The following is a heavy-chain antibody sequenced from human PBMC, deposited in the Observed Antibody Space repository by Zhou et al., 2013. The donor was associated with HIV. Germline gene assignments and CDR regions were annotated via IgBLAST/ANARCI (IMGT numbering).Heavy chain of an antibody. Sequence: VQLQESGPGLVKPSETLSLTCTVSGGSISSYSWNWIRQPAGKGLEWIGRVYSSGNTTYKSSLKSRVTMSVDTSRNQFSLKLTSVTAADTAVYYCARAERLDHQMDVWGKGTTVTVSS. CDR3: ARAERLDHQMDV. J-gene: IGHJ6*04. CDR2: VYSSGNT. CDR1: GGSISSYS. V-gene: IGHV4-4*07.